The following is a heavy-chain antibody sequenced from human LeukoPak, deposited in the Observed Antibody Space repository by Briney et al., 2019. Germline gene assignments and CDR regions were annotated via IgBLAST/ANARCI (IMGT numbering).Heavy chain of an antibody. CDR2: ISYDGGNK. CDR1: GFTFSSYA. D-gene: IGHD2-2*01. CDR3: AKGGVVPAATNWFDP. J-gene: IGHJ5*02. V-gene: IGHV3-30-3*01. Sequence: PGGSLRLSCAASGFTFSSYAMHWVRQAPGKGLEWVAVISYDGGNKYYADSVKGRFTISRDNSKNTLYLRMNSLRAEDTAIYYCAKGGVVPAATNWFDPWGQGTLVTVSS.